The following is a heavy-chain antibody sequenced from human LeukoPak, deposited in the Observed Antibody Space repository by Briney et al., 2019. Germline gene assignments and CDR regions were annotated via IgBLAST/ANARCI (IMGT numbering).Heavy chain of an antibody. CDR2: IYHSGST. CDR3: ARDRRWFDP. V-gene: IGHV4-30-2*01. CDR1: GGSISSGGYS. Sequence: SQTLSLTCAVSGGSISSGGYSWSWIRQPPGKGLEWIGYIYHSGSTYYNPSLKSRVTISVDRSKNQFSPKLSSVTAADTAVYYCARDRRWFDPWGQGILVTVSS. J-gene: IGHJ5*02.